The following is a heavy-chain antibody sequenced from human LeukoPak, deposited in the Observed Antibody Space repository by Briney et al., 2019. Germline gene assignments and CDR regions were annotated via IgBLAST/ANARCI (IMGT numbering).Heavy chain of an antibody. V-gene: IGHV3-23*01. CDR3: AKDRRVYGSGSYYHVN. CDR2: ISDSGDIT. J-gene: IGHJ4*02. CDR1: GFTFSSYD. Sequence: GGSLRLSCAASGFTFSSYDMSWVRQGPGKGLEWVSGISDSGDITYYADSVKGRFTISRDNSQNTLYLQMNSLSPEDTAIYYCAKDRRVYGSGSYYHVNWGQGTLVTVSS. D-gene: IGHD3-10*01.